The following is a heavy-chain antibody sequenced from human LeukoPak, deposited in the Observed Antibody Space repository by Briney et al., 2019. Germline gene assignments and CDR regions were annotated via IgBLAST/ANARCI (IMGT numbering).Heavy chain of an antibody. Sequence: SQTLSLTCAVSGGSISSGGYSWSWIRQPPGKGLEWIGYIYHSGSTYYNPSLKSRVTISVDRSKNQFSLKLSSVTAADTAVYYCARAENYYDSSGPWLSYWGQGTLVTVSS. D-gene: IGHD3-22*01. CDR1: GGSISSGGYS. V-gene: IGHV4-30-2*01. CDR3: ARAENYYDSSGPWLSY. J-gene: IGHJ4*02. CDR2: IYHSGST.